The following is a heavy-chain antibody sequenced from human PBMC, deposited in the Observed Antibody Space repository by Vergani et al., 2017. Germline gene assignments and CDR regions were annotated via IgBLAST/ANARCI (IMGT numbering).Heavy chain of an antibody. Sequence: QVQVVQSGAEVKKSGASVKVSCKTSGYTFSNYYMHWVRQAPGRGLEWMGIINPSGGHTNYAQKFQGRVTMTRDTSTSTVYMELSSLRSEDTAKYYCARGDYGILTGYRYWGQGTLVTVSA. V-gene: IGHV1-46*03. J-gene: IGHJ4*02. CDR1: GYTFSNYY. D-gene: IGHD3-9*01. CDR2: INPSGGHT. CDR3: ARGDYGILTGYRY.